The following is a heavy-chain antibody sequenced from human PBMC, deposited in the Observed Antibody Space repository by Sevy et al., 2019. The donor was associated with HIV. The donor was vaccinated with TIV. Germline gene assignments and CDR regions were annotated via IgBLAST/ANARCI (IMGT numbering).Heavy chain of an antibody. V-gene: IGHV3-11*01. CDR2: ISSSGSIT. CDR1: GFTFNDYY. D-gene: IGHD3-22*01. Sequence: GGSLRLSCAASGFTFNDYYMSWIRQAPGKGLEWVSYISSSGSITDYADSVKGRFTISRDNAKNSLYLQMNRLRAEDTAVYYCARDRAGGYFPHDAFDFWGQGTMVTVSS. CDR3: ARDRAGGYFPHDAFDF. J-gene: IGHJ3*01.